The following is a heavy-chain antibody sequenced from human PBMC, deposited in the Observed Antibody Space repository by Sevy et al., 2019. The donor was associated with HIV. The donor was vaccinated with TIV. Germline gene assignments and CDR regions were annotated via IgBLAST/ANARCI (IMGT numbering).Heavy chain of an antibody. CDR2: IYSGGST. V-gene: IGHV3-53*01. CDR1: GFTVSSNY. J-gene: IGHJ4*02. D-gene: IGHD3-3*01. CDR3: ARGSFGVVKSFDY. Sequence: GGSLRLSCAASGFTVSSNYMSWVRQAPGKGLERVSVIYSGGSTYYADSVKGRFTISRDNSKNTLYLQMNSLRAEDTAVYYCARGSFGVVKSFDYWGQGTLVTVSS.